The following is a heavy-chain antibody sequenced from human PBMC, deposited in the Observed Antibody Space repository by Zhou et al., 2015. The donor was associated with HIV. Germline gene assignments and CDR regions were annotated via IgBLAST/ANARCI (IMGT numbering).Heavy chain of an antibody. Sequence: EVQXLESGGGLVQPGGSLRLSCAASGFTFSNYAMGWVRQAPGKGLEWVSAISGSSGRTYYGDSVKGRCTISRDNSKNTLYLQINSLRVEDTALYYCAKDREVSIAARPYFAYWGQGTLVTVSS. V-gene: IGHV3-23*01. J-gene: IGHJ4*02. CDR3: AKDREVSIAARPYFAY. D-gene: IGHD6-6*01. CDR2: ISGSSGRT. CDR1: GFTFSNYA.